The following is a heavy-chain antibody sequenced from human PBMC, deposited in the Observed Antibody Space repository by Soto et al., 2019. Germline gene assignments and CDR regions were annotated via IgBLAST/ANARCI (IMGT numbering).Heavy chain of an antibody. CDR2: IYYSGST. J-gene: IGHJ6*02. CDR3: ARTFIEDYDSSGYRYGMDV. V-gene: IGHV4-31*03. D-gene: IGHD3-22*01. CDR1: GGSISSGGYY. Sequence: PSETLSLTCTVSGGSISSGGYYWSWIRQHPGKGLEWIGYIYYSGSTYYNPSLKSRVTISVDTSKNQFSLKLSSVTAADTAVFYCARTFIEDYDSSGYRYGMDVWGQGTTVTVSS.